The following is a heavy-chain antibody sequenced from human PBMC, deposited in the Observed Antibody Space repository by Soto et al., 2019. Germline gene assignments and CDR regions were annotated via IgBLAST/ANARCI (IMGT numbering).Heavy chain of an antibody. J-gene: IGHJ5*02. Sequence: SETLSLTCAVYGGSFSGYYWSWIRQPPGKGLEWIGEINHSGSTNYNPSLKSRVTISVDTSKNQFSLKLSSVTAADTAVYYCARGRIYSGYETPLDPWGQGTLVTVSS. CDR3: ARGRIYSGYETPLDP. V-gene: IGHV4-34*01. CDR2: INHSGST. D-gene: IGHD5-12*01. CDR1: GGSFSGYY.